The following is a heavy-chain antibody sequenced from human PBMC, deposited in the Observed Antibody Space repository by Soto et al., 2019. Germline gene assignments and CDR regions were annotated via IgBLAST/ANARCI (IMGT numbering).Heavy chain of an antibody. J-gene: IGHJ4*02. CDR1: GFSFSTSW. CDR2: IKPDGNEI. Sequence: PGGSLRLSCAASGFSFSTSWMSWVRQAPGKGLEWVANIKPDGNEIYYVDSVRGRFTISRDNAKQSLYLQMNSLRAEDTAVYYCARNHNWGQGTLVTVSS. CDR3: ARNHN. V-gene: IGHV3-7*05.